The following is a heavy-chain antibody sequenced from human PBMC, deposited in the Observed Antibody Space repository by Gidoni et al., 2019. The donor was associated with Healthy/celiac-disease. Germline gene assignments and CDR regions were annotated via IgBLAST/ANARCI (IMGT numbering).Heavy chain of an antibody. CDR1: GYTFTGYY. CDR3: ARGEVDGTGTPNVGY. CDR2: ITPNSGGT. Sequence: QVQLVQSGAEVKKPGASVKVSCTASGYTFTGYYMHWVRQAPGQGLGWMGRITPNSGGTNYAQKFQGRVTMTRDTSISTAYMELSRLRSDDTAVYYCARGEVDGTGTPNVGYWGQGTLVTVSS. J-gene: IGHJ4*02. V-gene: IGHV1-2*06. D-gene: IGHD2-8*02.